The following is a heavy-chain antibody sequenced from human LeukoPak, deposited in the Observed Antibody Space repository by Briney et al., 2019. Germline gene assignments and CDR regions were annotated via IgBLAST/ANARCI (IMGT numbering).Heavy chain of an antibody. V-gene: IGHV4-34*01. J-gene: IGHJ4*02. CDR2: INHSGST. CDR1: GGSFSGYY. CDR3: ARGRPWTTVTRYFDY. Sequence: SETLSLTCAVYGGSFSGYYWSWIRQPPGKGLEWIGEINHSGSTNYNPSLKSRVTISVDTSKNQFSLKLSSVTAADTAVYYCARGRPWTTVTRYFDYWGPGTLVTVSS. D-gene: IGHD4-17*01.